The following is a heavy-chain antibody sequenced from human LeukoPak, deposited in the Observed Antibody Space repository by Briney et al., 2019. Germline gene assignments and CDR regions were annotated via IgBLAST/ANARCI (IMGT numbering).Heavy chain of an antibody. Sequence: PGRSLRPSCAASGFTFDDYAMHWVRQAPGKGLEWVSGISWNSGNIGYADSVKGRFAISRDSAKNSLYLQMNSLRAEDMALYYCAKGYSYDMTYYFDYWGQGTLVTVSS. V-gene: IGHV3-9*03. D-gene: IGHD5-18*01. CDR3: AKGYSYDMTYYFDY. CDR2: ISWNSGNI. CDR1: GFTFDDYA. J-gene: IGHJ4*02.